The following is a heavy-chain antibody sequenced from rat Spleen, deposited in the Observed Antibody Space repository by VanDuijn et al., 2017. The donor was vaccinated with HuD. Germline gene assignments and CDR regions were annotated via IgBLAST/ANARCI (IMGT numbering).Heavy chain of an antibody. CDR1: GFTFSNYY. V-gene: IGHV5S23*01. J-gene: IGHJ3*01. CDR3: TRAEFGVPGWFAY. D-gene: IGHD4-3*01. CDR2: ITNSGGST. Sequence: EVQLVESGGGLVQPGRSLKLSCAASGFTFSNYYMAWVRQAPTKGLEWVASITNSGGSTYYRDSVKGRFTISRDNAKSTLYLQMDSLRSEDTATYYCTRAEFGVPGWFAYWGQGTLVTVSS.